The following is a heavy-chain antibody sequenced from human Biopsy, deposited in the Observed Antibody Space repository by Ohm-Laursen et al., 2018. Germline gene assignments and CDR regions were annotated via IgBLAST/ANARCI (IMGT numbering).Heavy chain of an antibody. D-gene: IGHD3-22*01. V-gene: IGHV4-39*02. CDR3: ARDYDTSGYYYVS. J-gene: IGHJ5*02. CDR1: GGSISNINYY. Sequence: SDTLSFTCPVSGGSISNINYYWGWIRQPPGKGLEWIGSIFYRGSTHYKPSLKSRVNISVDTSKNQFSLKLSSVTAADTAVYYCARDYDTSGYYYVSWGQGTLVTVSS. CDR2: IFYRGST.